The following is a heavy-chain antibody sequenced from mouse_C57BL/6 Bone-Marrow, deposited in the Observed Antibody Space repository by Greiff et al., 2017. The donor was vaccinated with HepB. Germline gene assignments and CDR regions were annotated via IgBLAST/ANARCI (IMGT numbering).Heavy chain of an antibody. CDR1: GYTFTDYY. D-gene: IGHD1-1*01. Sequence: VKLVESGAELVRPGASVKLSCKASGYTFTDYYINWVKQRPGQGLGWIARIYPGSGNTYYNEKFKGKATLTAEKSSSTAYMQLSSLTSEDSAVYFCARDGFDYWGQGTTLTVSS. CDR3: ARDGFDY. V-gene: IGHV1-76*01. CDR2: IYPGSGNT. J-gene: IGHJ2*01.